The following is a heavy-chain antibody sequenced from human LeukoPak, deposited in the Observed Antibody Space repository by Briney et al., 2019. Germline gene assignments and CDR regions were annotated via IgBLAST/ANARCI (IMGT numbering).Heavy chain of an antibody. J-gene: IGHJ4*02. CDR2: IIPILGIA. Sequence: PVKASCSASGGTFSSYAIRWTRQAPGQGLEWMGRIIPILGIANYAQKFQGRVTITADKSTSTAYMELSSLRSEDTAVYYCARESSGYDYWGQGTLVTVSS. CDR1: GGTFSSYA. CDR3: ARESSGYDY. D-gene: IGHD3-10*01. V-gene: IGHV1-69*04.